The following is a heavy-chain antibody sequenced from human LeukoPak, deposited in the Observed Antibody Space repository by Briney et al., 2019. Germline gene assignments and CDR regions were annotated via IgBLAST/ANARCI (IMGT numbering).Heavy chain of an antibody. V-gene: IGHV1-3*01. CDR2: INAGNGNT. J-gene: IGHJ3*02. CDR1: GYTFTSYA. Sequence: ASVKVSCKASGYTFTSYAMHWVRQAPGQRLEWMGWINAGNGNTKYSQKFQGRVTITADKSTSTAYMELSSLRSEDTAVYYCAIRAHVVSTGAFDIWGQGTMVTVSS. CDR3: AIRAHVVSTGAFDI. D-gene: IGHD3-22*01.